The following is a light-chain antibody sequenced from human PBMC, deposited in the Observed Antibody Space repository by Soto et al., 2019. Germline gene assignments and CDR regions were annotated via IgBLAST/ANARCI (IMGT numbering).Light chain of an antibody. Sequence: QSALTQPASVSGSPGQSITISCTGSNSDVGGYNYVSWYQQHPGKAPKLMIYEVSNRPSGVSNRFSGSKSGNTASLTISGLQAEDEADYYCISFTSNSQWVFGGGTKVTVL. V-gene: IGLV2-14*01. CDR1: NSDVGGYNY. CDR2: EVS. J-gene: IGLJ3*02. CDR3: ISFTSNSQWV.